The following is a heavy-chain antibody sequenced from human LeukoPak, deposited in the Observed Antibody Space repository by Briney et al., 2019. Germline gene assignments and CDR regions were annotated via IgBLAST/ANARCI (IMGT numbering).Heavy chain of an antibody. CDR1: GYTFTIYY. J-gene: IGHJ5*02. V-gene: IGHV1-46*01. CDR2: INRSGGST. CDR3: AREAAATIFEGENWFDP. Sequence: ASVTVSCKGSGYTFTIYYMHWMRHPPGQGLEWMGIINRSGGSTSYAQKFQGRVTMTRDRSTSTVYMELSSLRSEDTDGYYCAREAAATIFEGENWFDPWGQGTLVTVSS. D-gene: IGHD3-3*01.